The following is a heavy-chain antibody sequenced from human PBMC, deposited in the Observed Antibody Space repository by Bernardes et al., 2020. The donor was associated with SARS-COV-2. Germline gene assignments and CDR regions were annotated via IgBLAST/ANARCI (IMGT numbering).Heavy chain of an antibody. D-gene: IGHD2-2*01. CDR3: ARDEVVPYAMGLDY. J-gene: IGHJ4*02. CDR2: IWNDGSYK. Sequence: GGSLRLSFAASGFIFSNYGMHWVRLAPGRGLEWVSAIWNDGSYKYYAESVKGRFTLSRDNYKNTLYLQMNSLRGEDTAVYYCARDEVVPYAMGLDYWGQGTLVTVSS. CDR1: GFIFSNYG. V-gene: IGHV3-33*01.